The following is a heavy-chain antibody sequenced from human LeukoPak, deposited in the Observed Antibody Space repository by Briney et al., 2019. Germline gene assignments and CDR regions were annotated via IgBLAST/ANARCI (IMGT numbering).Heavy chain of an antibody. J-gene: IGHJ4*02. CDR2: IYYSGST. V-gene: IGHV4-59*01. CDR3: ARGDPSSGWYSHFDY. D-gene: IGHD6-19*01. CDR1: GGSISSYY. Sequence: SETLSLTCTVSGGSISSYYWSWIRQPPGKGLEWIGYIYYSGSTNYNPSLKSRVTISVDTSKNQFSLKLSSVTAADTAVYYCARGDPSSGWYSHFDYWGQGTLVTVSS.